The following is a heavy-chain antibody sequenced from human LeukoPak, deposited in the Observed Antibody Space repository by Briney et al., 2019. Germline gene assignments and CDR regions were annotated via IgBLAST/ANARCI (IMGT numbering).Heavy chain of an antibody. CDR1: GFTFRNYG. J-gene: IGHJ4*02. D-gene: IGHD2-21*02. CDR3: AKDGGVTQRYFDY. Sequence: GGSLRLSCAASGFTFRNYGMHWVRQTPGKGLEWVAVVSYDGSSKYYADSVKGRFTISRDGSKNTLYLQMNSLRPEDTAVYYCAKDGGVTQRYFDYWGQGTLVTVSS. CDR2: VSYDGSSK. V-gene: IGHV3-30*18.